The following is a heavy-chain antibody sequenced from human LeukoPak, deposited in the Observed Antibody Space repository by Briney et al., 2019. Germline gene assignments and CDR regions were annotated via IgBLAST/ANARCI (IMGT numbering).Heavy chain of an antibody. V-gene: IGHV3-23*01. Sequence: GGSLRLSCAASGFTFSSYAMSWVRQAPGKGLEWVSAISGSGGSTYYADSVKGRFTISRDNSKNTLYLQMNSLRAEDTAVYYCAKDSTQVLLWFGELSGYFDYWGQGTLVTVSS. CDR2: ISGSGGST. J-gene: IGHJ4*02. CDR3: AKDSTQVLLWFGELSGYFDY. CDR1: GFTFSSYA. D-gene: IGHD3-10*01.